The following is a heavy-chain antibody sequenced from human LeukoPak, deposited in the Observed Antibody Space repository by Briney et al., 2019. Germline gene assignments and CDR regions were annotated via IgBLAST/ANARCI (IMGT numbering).Heavy chain of an antibody. D-gene: IGHD5-18*01. CDR2: LYYSGST. CDR1: GRSISSSGYY. J-gene: IGHJ6*02. Sequence: SATLSLTCTVSGRSISSSGYYWGWIRQSPGKGLEWIGSLYYSGSTHYNPTLKRRVTISVDTSKNQFSLKLSSVTAADTAIYYCARGSGRYSYVYYYYGMDVWGQGTTVTVSS. V-gene: IGHV4-39*01. CDR3: ARGSGRYSYVYYYYGMDV.